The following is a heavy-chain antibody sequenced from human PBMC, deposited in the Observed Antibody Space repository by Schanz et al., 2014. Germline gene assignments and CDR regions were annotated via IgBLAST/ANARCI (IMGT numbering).Heavy chain of an antibody. D-gene: IGHD6-25*01. CDR1: GGTFRSYT. CDR2: ITPTLGKV. CDR3: VILPRDNSALGP. Sequence: QVQLVQSGAEVKKPGSSVKVSCKASGGTFRSYTVSWVRQAPGQGLEWMGRITPTLGKVDYAQKFQGRVTITADIYTSTAYMELSRLTSDDTAFDYCVILPRDNSALGPWGQGTLVTVSS. V-gene: IGHV1-69*02. J-gene: IGHJ5*02.